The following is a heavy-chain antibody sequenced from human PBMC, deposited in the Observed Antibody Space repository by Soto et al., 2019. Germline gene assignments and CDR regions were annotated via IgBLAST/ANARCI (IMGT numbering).Heavy chain of an antibody. CDR3: ARVSYYYGSGYDY. CDR2: IYYSGST. CDR1: GGSISSYY. Sequence: SETLSLTCTVSGGSISSYYWSWIRQPPGKGLEWIGYIYYSGSTNYNPSLKSRVTISVDTSKNQFSLKLSSVTAADTAVYYCARVSYYYGSGYDYWGQGTLVTVSS. V-gene: IGHV4-59*12. D-gene: IGHD3-10*01. J-gene: IGHJ4*02.